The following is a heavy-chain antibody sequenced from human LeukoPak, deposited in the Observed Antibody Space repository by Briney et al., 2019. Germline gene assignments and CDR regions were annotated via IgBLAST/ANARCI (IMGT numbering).Heavy chain of an antibody. CDR1: GGSISSYY. D-gene: IGHD1-1*01. J-gene: IGHJ6*03. CDR3: ARAASGYYMDV. Sequence: SETLSLTCTVSGGSISSYYWSWVRQPPGKELEWIGYIYYSGSTNYNPSLMSRVTISVDTSKNQFSLKLNSATAADTAVYYCARAASGYYMDVWGNGTTVTVSS. CDR2: IYYSGST. V-gene: IGHV4-59*01.